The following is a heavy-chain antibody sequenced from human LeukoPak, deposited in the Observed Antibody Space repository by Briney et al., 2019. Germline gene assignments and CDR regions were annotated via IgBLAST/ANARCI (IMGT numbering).Heavy chain of an antibody. CDR2: INPSGGNT. Sequence: GASVKVSCKASGYTFTHYYMHWVRQAPGQGLEWLGVINPSGGNTTFAQEFQGRVTMTRDTSTNTVYMELSSLRSEDTAVYYCARDQVIVVVPVGSSRVPSPVDLNYYFYGMDVWGQGTTVTVSS. CDR1: GYTFTHYY. CDR3: ARDQVIVVVPVGSSRVPSPVDLNYYFYGMDV. D-gene: IGHD2-2*01. J-gene: IGHJ6*02. V-gene: IGHV1-46*01.